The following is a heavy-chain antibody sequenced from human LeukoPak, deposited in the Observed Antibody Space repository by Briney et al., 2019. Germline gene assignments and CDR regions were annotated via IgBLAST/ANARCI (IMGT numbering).Heavy chain of an antibody. CDR2: IYPGDSDT. D-gene: IGHD2-15*01. Sequence: GESLKISCKTSGYRFSNYWIAWVRQMPGKGLEWMGFIYPGDSDTRYSRSFQGQVTISADKSLRTAYLQWRSLKASDTGIYFCARLGGPHSPFDNWGQGTRVIVSS. CDR3: ARLGGPHSPFDN. V-gene: IGHV5-51*01. J-gene: IGHJ4*02. CDR1: GYRFSNYW.